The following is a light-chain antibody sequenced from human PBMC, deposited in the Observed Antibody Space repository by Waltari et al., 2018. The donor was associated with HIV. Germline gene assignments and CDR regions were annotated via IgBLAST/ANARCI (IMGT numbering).Light chain of an antibody. Sequence: QSLLTQPPSVSAAPGQRVTISCSGSSSNVGTRPVPWYQQFPGAAPKLLIYENYQRPSDIPDRFSGSKSGSSATLDITGLQAEDEADYYCGAWDDSLRAGIFGGGTKLSVL. CDR2: ENY. J-gene: IGLJ2*01. CDR3: GAWDDSLRAGI. CDR1: SSNVGTRP. V-gene: IGLV1-51*02.